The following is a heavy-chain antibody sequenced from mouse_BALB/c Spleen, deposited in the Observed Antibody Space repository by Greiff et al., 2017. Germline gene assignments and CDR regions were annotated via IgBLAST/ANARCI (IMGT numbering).Heavy chain of an antibody. D-gene: IGHD2-14*01. CDR1: GFTFSSFG. J-gene: IGHJ4*01. Sequence: EVKVEESGGGLVQPGGSRKLSCAASGFTFSSFGMHWVRQAPEKGLEWVAYISSGSSTIYYADTVKGRFTISRDNPKNTLFLQMTSLRSEDTAMYYCARSRYDDAMDYWGQGTSVTVSS. CDR2: ISSGSSTI. CDR3: ARSRYDDAMDY. V-gene: IGHV5-17*02.